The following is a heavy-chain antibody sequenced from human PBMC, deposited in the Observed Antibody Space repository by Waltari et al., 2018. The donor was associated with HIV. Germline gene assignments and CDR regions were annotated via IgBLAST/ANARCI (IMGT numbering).Heavy chain of an antibody. V-gene: IGHV3-48*03. CDR1: GCTFSSYE. D-gene: IGHD5-18*01. Sequence: EVRLVGSGGGLVQPVGSVRLSCAASGCTFSSYELNWFRQALGKGLEWISYISSSGSSIYYADSVKGRFTISRDNGKKSLYLQMNILRAEDTTVYYCAKVREKQLWLRNWDFDLWGRGTLVTVSS. CDR2: ISSSGSSI. J-gene: IGHJ2*01. CDR3: AKVREKQLWLRNWDFDL.